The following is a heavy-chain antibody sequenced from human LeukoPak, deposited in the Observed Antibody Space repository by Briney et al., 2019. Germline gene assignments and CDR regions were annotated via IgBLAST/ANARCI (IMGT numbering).Heavy chain of an antibody. Sequence: GRSLRLSCAASRFTFSSYAMHWVRQAPGKGLEWVAVISRDGRNKYYADSVRGRFTISRDNSKSTLYLQMNSLRAEDTAVYYCARDVSPIADYCFDYWGQGTLVTVSS. J-gene: IGHJ4*02. D-gene: IGHD3-16*02. CDR2: ISRDGRNK. V-gene: IGHV3-30*04. CDR3: ARDVSPIADYCFDY. CDR1: RFTFSSYA.